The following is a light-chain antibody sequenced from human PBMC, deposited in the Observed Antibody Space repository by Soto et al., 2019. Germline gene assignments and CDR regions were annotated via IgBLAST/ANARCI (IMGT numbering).Light chain of an antibody. CDR1: QSVSSSY. J-gene: IGKJ1*01. Sequence: EIVLTQSPATLSSFPGDRVTLSCRASQSVSSSYLAWYQQKPGQAPRLLIYGASGRATGIPDRFSGSGSGTEFTLTISSLQSEDFAVYYCQQYNNWPVWTFGQGTKVDIK. CDR2: GAS. CDR3: QQYNNWPVWT. V-gene: IGKV3D-15*01.